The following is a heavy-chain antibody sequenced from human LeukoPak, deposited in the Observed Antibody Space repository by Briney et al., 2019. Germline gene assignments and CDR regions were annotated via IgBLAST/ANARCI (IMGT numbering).Heavy chain of an antibody. Sequence: SETLSLTCTVSGGSISSYYWSWIRQPPGKGLEWIGYIYYSGSTNYNPSLKSRVTISVDTSKNQFSLKLSSVTAADTAVYYCASWSPIAAAGTADAFDIWAKGQWSPSLQ. J-gene: IGHJ3*02. CDR1: GGSISSYY. D-gene: IGHD6-13*01. CDR3: ASWSPIAAAGTADAFDI. V-gene: IGHV4-59*01. CDR2: IYYSGST.